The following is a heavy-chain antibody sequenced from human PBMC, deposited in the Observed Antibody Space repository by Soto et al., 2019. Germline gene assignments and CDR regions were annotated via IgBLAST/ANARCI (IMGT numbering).Heavy chain of an antibody. CDR1: GGSISSSNW. Sequence: PSETLSLTCAVSGGSISSSNWWSWVRQPPGKGLEWIGGIYHSGSTNYNPSLKSRVTISVDKSKNQFSLKLSSVTAADTAVYYCASSGSGIYYGMDVWGQGTTVTVSS. J-gene: IGHJ6*02. D-gene: IGHD3-10*01. CDR2: IYHSGST. V-gene: IGHV4-4*02. CDR3: ASSGSGIYYGMDV.